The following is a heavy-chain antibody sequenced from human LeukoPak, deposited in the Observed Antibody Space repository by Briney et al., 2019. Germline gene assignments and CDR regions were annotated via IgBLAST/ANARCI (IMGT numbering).Heavy chain of an antibody. J-gene: IGHJ5*02. D-gene: IGHD2/OR15-2a*01. CDR3: ARHPFQYPFDH. Sequence: SETLSLTCTVSGGSISSYYWSWIRQPPGKGLEWLGYIYHSGHTMSNPSLRSRVSLSLDTSNNQFSLKLSSVTAADTAVYYCARHPFQYPFDHWGQGTVVSVSS. CDR2: IYHSGHT. CDR1: GGSISSYY. V-gene: IGHV4-59*08.